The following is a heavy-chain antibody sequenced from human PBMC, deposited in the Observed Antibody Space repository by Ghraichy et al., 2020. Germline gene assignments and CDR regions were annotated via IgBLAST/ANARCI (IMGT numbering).Heavy chain of an antibody. D-gene: IGHD3-9*01. Sequence: SVKVSCKASGGTFSSYAISWVRQAPGQGLEWMGGIIPILGTANYAQKFQGRVTITADESTSTAYMDLSSLRSEDTAVYYCARPYVGILTGYYQFDYWGQGTLVTVSS. CDR2: IIPILGTA. J-gene: IGHJ4*02. CDR1: GGTFSSYA. V-gene: IGHV1-69*13. CDR3: ARPYVGILTGYYQFDY.